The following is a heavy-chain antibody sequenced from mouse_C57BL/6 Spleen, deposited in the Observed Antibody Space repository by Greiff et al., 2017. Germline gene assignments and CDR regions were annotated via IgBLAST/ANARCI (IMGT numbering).Heavy chain of an antibody. D-gene: IGHD3-2*02. CDR1: GFNIKDYY. CDR3: ASPDSSGYGPFAY. J-gene: IGHJ3*01. CDR2: IDPEDGDT. V-gene: IGHV14-2*01. Sequence: VQLQQSGAELVKPGASVKLSCTASGFNIKDYYMNWVKQRTEQGLEWIGRIDPEDGDTKYAQKFQGKATITADTSSNTAYLQLSSLTSEDTAVYYCASPDSSGYGPFAYWGQGTLVTVSS.